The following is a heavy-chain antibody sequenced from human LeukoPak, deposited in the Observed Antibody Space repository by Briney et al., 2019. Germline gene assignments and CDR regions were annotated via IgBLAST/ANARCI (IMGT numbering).Heavy chain of an antibody. Sequence: PGGSLRLSCTASGFTFSDYPMNWVRQAPGKGLEWVSYISSSAIYYADSVRGRFTISRDNAKNSLPLQMNSLRADDTAVYYCARDGRIQWELDYWGPGILVTVSS. CDR2: ISSSAI. CDR3: ARDGRIQWELDY. V-gene: IGHV3-48*01. CDR1: GFTFSDYP. D-gene: IGHD1-26*01. J-gene: IGHJ4*02.